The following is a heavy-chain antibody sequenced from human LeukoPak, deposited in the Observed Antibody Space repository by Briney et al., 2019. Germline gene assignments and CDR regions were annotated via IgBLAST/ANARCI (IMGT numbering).Heavy chain of an antibody. J-gene: IGHJ4*02. V-gene: IGHV3-33*01. D-gene: IGHD4-17*01. CDR2: IWNDGSNT. CDR1: GFIFSNYG. CDR3: ARETGLRTFDY. Sequence: GRSLRLSCAASGFIFSNYGIHWVRQAPGKGLEWVALIWNDGSNTHYVDSVKGRFTISRDNSKNTLYLQLNSLRVEDTAVYYCARETGLRTFDYWGQGTLVTVSS.